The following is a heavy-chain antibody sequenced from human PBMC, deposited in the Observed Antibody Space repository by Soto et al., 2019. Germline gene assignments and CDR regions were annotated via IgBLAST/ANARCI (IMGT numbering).Heavy chain of an antibody. CDR3: ARGRPGLTSFDY. D-gene: IGHD4-17*01. V-gene: IGHV4-59*01. Sequence: QVQLQASGPGLVKPSETLSLTCTVSSGSISGYYWSWIRQPPGKGLEWIGYIYYSGSTNYNPSLKSRVTMSVDTSKNQFSLRLSSVTAADTAIYYCARGRPGLTSFDYWGQGTLVTVSS. CDR2: IYYSGST. J-gene: IGHJ4*02. CDR1: SGSISGYY.